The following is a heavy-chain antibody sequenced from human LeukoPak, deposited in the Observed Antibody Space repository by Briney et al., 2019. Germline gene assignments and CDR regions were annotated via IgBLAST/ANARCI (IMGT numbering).Heavy chain of an antibody. CDR3: ARHAAATYYDILTGYYPDY. Sequence: GESLKISFKGSGYSFTSYWIGWVRPMPGKGLEWMGIIYPGDSDTRYSPSFQGQVTISADKSISTAYLQWSSLKASDTAMYYCARHAAATYYDILTGYYPDYWGQGTLVTVSS. V-gene: IGHV5-51*01. CDR1: GYSFTSYW. D-gene: IGHD3-9*01. J-gene: IGHJ4*02. CDR2: IYPGDSDT.